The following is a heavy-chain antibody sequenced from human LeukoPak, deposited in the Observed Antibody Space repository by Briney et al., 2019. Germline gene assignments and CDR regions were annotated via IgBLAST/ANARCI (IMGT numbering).Heavy chain of an antibody. V-gene: IGHV4-39*01. D-gene: IGHD4-17*01. CDR2: VYFNGAT. Sequence: SETPSLTCTVSGGSINNVDAYWAWIRQPPGAGLEWIGSVYFNGATYYNPSLKSRLTMSVDTSKNQFSLKLTSVTAADTAVYYCARPFGVYGDFGYWGQGTLVTVSS. CDR1: GGSINNVDAY. CDR3: ARPFGVYGDFGY. J-gene: IGHJ4*02.